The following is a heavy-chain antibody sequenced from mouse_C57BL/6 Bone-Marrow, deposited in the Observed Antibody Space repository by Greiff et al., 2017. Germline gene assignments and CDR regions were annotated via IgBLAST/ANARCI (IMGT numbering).Heavy chain of an antibody. CDR3: ADSNYVRYAMDY. V-gene: IGHV1-19*01. D-gene: IGHD2-5*01. CDR1: GYTFTDYY. CDR2: INPYNGGT. Sequence: EVQLQQSGPVLVKPGASVKMSCKASGYTFTDYYMNWVKQSHGKSLEWIGVINPYNGGTSYNQKFKGKATLTVDKASSTAYMELNSLTSEDSAVYYCADSNYVRYAMDYWGQGTSVTVSS. J-gene: IGHJ4*01.